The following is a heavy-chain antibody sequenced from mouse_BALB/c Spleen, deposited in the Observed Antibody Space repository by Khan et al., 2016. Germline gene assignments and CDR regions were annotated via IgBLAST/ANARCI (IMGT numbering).Heavy chain of an antibody. Sequence: EVQLQESGPGLVKPSQSLSLTCTVTGYSITSDYAWNWIRQFPGNKLEWMCYISYSGSTRYYPSLTSRISITRDTSKNQFFLQLNSVTTEDTATYYCANTPTAYNTRDYWGQGTSVTVSS. CDR3: ANTPTAYNTRDY. CDR2: ISYSGST. V-gene: IGHV3-2*02. J-gene: IGHJ4*01. D-gene: IGHD1-2*01. CDR1: GYSITSDYA.